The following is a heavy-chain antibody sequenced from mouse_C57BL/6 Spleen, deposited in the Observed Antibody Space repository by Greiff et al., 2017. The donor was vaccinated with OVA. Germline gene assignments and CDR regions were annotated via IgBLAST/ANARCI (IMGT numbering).Heavy chain of an antibody. CDR3: ARQDGNLDY. CDR2: ISGGGGNT. V-gene: IGHV5-9*01. Sequence: DVKLVESGGGLVKPGGSLKLSCAASGFTFSSYTMSWVRQTPEKRLEWVATISGGGGNTYYPDSVKGRFTISRDNAKNTLYLQMSSLRSEDTALYYCARQDGNLDYWGQGTTLTVSS. CDR1: GFTFSSYT. D-gene: IGHD2-1*01. J-gene: IGHJ2*01.